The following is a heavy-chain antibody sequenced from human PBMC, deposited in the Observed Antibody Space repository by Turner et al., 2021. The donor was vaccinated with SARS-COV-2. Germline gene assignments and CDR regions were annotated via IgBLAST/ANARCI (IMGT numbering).Heavy chain of an antibody. CDR3: AKDRVGGPIIVVPAATLDY. CDR1: GFTFSSYA. Sequence: EVQLLESGGGLVQPEGSLRLSCGASGFTFSSYAMSWVRQAPGKGLEWVSAISGSGVITYYADAVKGRFTISRDNSKNSLYLQMNSLRTEDTAVYYCAKDRVGGPIIVVPAATLDYWGQGTLVTVSS. D-gene: IGHD2-2*01. CDR2: ISGSGVIT. J-gene: IGHJ4*02. V-gene: IGHV3-23*01.